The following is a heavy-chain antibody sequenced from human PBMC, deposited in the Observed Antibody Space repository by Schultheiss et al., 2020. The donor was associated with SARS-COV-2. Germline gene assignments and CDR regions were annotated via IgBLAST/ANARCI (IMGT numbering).Heavy chain of an antibody. CDR3: ASAVVVVTATTDAFDI. Sequence: SETLSLTCAVSGYSISSGYYWSWIRQPAGKGLEWIGRIYTSGSTYYNPSLKSRVTISVDTSKNQFSLKLSSVTAADTAVYYCASAVVVVTATTDAFDIWGQGTMVTVSS. CDR2: IYTSGST. D-gene: IGHD2-21*02. CDR1: GYSISSGYY. V-gene: IGHV4-38-2*01. J-gene: IGHJ3*02.